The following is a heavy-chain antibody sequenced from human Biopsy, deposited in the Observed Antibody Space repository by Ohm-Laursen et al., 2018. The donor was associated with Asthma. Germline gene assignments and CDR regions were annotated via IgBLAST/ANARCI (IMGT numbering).Heavy chain of an antibody. V-gene: IGHV1-69*13. J-gene: IGHJ6*02. Sequence: SVKVSCKAPGGTFSNFAISWVRQAPGQGLEWLGGIMTVFGTTNQAQKFQGRVTITADESTSTSYMEVTSLRSEDTSIYYCARCQVGYSSGWSLLLKKIYYSGMDVWGQGTAVTVSS. CDR1: GGTFSNFA. CDR3: ARCQVGYSSGWSLLLKKIYYSGMDV. D-gene: IGHD6-19*01. CDR2: IMTVFGTT.